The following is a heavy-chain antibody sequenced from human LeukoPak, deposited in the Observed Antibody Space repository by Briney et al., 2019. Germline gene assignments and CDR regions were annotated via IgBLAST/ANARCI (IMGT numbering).Heavy chain of an antibody. J-gene: IGHJ4*02. CDR3: ARGSLYGLGKGADY. CDR2: IKQDGSEK. D-gene: IGHD3-10*01. CDR1: GFTFSSYW. Sequence: RGSLRLSCAASGFTFSSYWMSWVRQAPGKGQEWVANIKQDGSEKYYVDSVNGRFPISRANAKNSLYLQMNSLRAEDTAVYYCARGSLYGLGKGADYWGQGTLVTVSS. V-gene: IGHV3-7*01.